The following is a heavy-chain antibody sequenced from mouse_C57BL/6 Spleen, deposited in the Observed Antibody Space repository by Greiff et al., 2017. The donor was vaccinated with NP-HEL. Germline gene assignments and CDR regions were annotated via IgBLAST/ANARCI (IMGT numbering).Heavy chain of an antibody. CDR2: ISDGGSYT. Sequence: EVMLVESGGGLVKPGGSLKLSCAASGFTFSSYAMSWVRQTPEKRLEWVATISDGGSYTYYPDNVTGRFTISRDNAKNNLYLQMSHLKSEDTAMYYCARASSYAAMDYWGQGTSVTVSS. V-gene: IGHV5-4*03. CDR1: GFTFSSYA. J-gene: IGHJ4*01. CDR3: ARASSYAAMDY. D-gene: IGHD1-1*01.